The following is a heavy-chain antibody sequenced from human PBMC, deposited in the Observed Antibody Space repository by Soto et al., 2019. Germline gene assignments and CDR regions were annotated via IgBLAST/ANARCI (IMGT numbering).Heavy chain of an antibody. J-gene: IGHJ6*02. CDR3: ARDLGTVTTRPMLNYYYYFGMDV. V-gene: IGHV1-46*01. CDR2: INPSGGST. CDR1: GYTFTSYY. Sequence: GASVKVSCKASGYTFTSYYMHWVRQAPGQGLEWMGIINPSGGSTSYAQKFQGRVTMTRDTSTSTVYMELSSLRSEDTAVYYCARDLGTVTTRPMLNYYYYFGMDVWGQGTTVTVS. D-gene: IGHD4-17*01.